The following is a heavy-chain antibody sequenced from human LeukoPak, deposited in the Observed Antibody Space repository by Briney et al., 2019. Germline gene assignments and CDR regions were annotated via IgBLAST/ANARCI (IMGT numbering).Heavy chain of an antibody. CDR2: ISSSSSYI. Sequence: GGSLRLSCAAYGFTFSSYSMNWVRQAPGKGLEWVSSISSSSSYIYYADSVKGRFTISRDNAKNSLYLQMNSLRAEDTAAYYCARGGYYYDSSGYYYTLNYWGQGTLVTVSS. J-gene: IGHJ4*02. V-gene: IGHV3-21*01. CDR1: GFTFSSYS. D-gene: IGHD3-22*01. CDR3: ARGGYYYDSSGYYYTLNY.